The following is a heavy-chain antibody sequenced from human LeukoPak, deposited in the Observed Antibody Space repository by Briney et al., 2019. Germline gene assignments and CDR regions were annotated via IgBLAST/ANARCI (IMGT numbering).Heavy chain of an antibody. CDR2: IIPIFGTA. CDR3: ARGWELLGEFDY. CDR1: GGTFSSYA. Sequence: SVKVSCKASGGTFSSYAISWVRQAPGQGLEWMGGIIPIFGTANYAQKFQGRVTITAGESTSTAYMELSSLRSEDTAVYYCARGWELLGEFDYWGQGTLVTVSS. D-gene: IGHD1-26*01. J-gene: IGHJ4*02. V-gene: IGHV1-69*13.